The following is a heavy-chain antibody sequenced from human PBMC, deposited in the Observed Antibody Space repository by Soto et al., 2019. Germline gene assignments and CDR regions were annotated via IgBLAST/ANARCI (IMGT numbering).Heavy chain of an antibody. Sequence: SKTLSLTCAVSGGSISSRGYSWSWIRQPPGKGLEWIGYIYHSGSTYYNPSLKSRVTISVDRSKNQFSLKLSSVTAADTAVYYCARAELGFGELCWFDPWGQGTLVTVS. D-gene: IGHD3-10*01. CDR3: ARAELGFGELCWFDP. CDR1: GGSISSRGYS. V-gene: IGHV4-30-2*01. J-gene: IGHJ5*02. CDR2: IYHSGST.